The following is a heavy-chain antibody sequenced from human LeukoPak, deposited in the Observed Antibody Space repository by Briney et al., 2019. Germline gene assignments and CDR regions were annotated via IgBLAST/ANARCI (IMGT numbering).Heavy chain of an antibody. CDR1: GDSISNYY. D-gene: IGHD3-16*01. J-gene: IGHJ4*02. CDR3: AKGGGTFVS. CDR2: VHYSGTT. V-gene: IGHV4-59*12. Sequence: PSETLSLTCTVSGDSISNYYWSWIRQPPGKGLEWIGYVHYSGTTYYNPSLKSRVTMSVDTSKKQFSLKLGSVTAADTAVYYCAKGGGTFVSWGQGTLVTVSS.